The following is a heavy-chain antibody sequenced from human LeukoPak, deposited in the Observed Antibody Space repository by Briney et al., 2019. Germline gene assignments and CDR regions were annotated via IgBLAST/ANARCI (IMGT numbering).Heavy chain of an antibody. CDR2: ISSSSTYI. CDR1: GFTFSSSS. V-gene: IGHV3-21*01. CDR3: AREEAAAAGSWFDP. J-gene: IGHJ5*02. D-gene: IGHD6-13*01. Sequence: PGGSLRLSCAASGFTFSSSSMDWVRQAPGKGLDWVSSISSSSTYIYYADSVKGRFTISRDNAKNSLYLQMNSLRAEDTAVYYCAREEAAAAGSWFDPWGQGTLVTVSS.